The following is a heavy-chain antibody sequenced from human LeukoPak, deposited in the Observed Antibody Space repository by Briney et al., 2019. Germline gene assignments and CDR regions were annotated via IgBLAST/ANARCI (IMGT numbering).Heavy chain of an antibody. V-gene: IGHV4-59*01. CDR1: GGSISSYY. Sequence: SETLSLTCTVSGGSISSYYWSWIRQPPGKGLEWIGYIYYSGSTNYNPSLKSRVTISVDTSKNQFPLKLSSVTAADAAVYYCARVYYSRSYDYWYFDLWGRGTLVTVSS. J-gene: IGHJ2*01. CDR2: IYYSGST. D-gene: IGHD6-13*01. CDR3: ARVYYSRSYDYWYFDL.